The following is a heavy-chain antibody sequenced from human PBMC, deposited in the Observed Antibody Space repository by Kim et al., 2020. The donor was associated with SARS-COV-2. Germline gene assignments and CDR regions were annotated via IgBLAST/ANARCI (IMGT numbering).Heavy chain of an antibody. Sequence: SVKVSCKASGGTFSSYAISWVRQAPGQGLEWMGRIIPILGIANYAQKFQGRVTITADKSTSTAYMELSSLRSEDTAVYYCARVPYSSSWYGFDPWGQGTLVSVSS. V-gene: IGHV1-69*04. CDR1: GGTFSSYA. CDR2: IIPILGIA. J-gene: IGHJ5*02. CDR3: ARVPYSSSWYGFDP. D-gene: IGHD6-13*01.